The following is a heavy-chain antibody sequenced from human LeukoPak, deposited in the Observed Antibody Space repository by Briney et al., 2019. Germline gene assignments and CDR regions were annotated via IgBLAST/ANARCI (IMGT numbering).Heavy chain of an antibody. CDR3: ARGRGSCYSDYYYYMDV. V-gene: IGHV3-53*05. J-gene: IGHJ6*03. CDR2: IYSCGST. D-gene: IGHD2-15*01. CDR1: GFSFSNYG. Sequence: GGSQRLSCAASGFSFSNYGMNWVRQAPGKGLEWVSVIYSCGSTYYADSVKGRFTISRDNSKNTLYLQMNSLRAEDTAVYYCARGRGSCYSDYYYYMDVWGIGTTVTVSS.